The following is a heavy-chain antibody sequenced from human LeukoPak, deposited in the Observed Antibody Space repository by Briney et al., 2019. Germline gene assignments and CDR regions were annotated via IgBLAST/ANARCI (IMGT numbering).Heavy chain of an antibody. CDR2: IIPIFGTA. J-gene: IGHJ4*02. D-gene: IGHD2-21*02. V-gene: IGHV1-69*13. Sequence: SVKDSCMASGGTFSSYAISWVRQAPGQGLEWMGRIIPIFGTANHAQKFQGRVTLTADESTSTAYIELSSLRSEDTAVYYCARAAYCGGDCYSFDYWGRGKRDTVSS. CDR3: ARAAYCGGDCYSFDY. CDR1: GGTFSSYA.